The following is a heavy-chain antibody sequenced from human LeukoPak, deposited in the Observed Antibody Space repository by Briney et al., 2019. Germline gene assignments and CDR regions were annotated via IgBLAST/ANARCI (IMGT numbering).Heavy chain of an antibody. CDR3: AKGRPTTFDS. V-gene: IGHV3-74*01. CDR1: GFTFDDYG. D-gene: IGHD1-14*01. J-gene: IGHJ4*02. Sequence: GGSLRLSCAASGFTFDDYGMSWVRQAPGKGLVWVSRINGDGRSTSYADSVKGRFTVSRDNARNTLYLQMNSLSVDDTAVYYCAKGRPTTFDSWGQGSLVTVSS. CDR2: INGDGRST.